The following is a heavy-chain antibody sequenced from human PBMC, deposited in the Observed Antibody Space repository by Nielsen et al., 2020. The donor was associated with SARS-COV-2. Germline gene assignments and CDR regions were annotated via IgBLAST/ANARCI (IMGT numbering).Heavy chain of an antibody. D-gene: IGHD5-12*01. Sequence: SETLPLTCTVSGGSISSYYWSWIRQPPGKGLEWIGYIYYSGSTNYNPSLKSRVTISVDTSKNQFSLKLSSVTAADTAVYYCARVGGYSGYDFYYYYYGMDVWGQGTTVTVSS. CDR2: IYYSGST. V-gene: IGHV4-59*01. J-gene: IGHJ6*02. CDR1: GGSISSYY. CDR3: ARVGGYSGYDFYYYYYGMDV.